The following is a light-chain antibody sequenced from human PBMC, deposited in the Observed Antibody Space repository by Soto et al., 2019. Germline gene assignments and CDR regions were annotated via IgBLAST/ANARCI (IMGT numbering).Light chain of an antibody. CDR3: QQGNAAPS. Sequence: DIQMTQSPSSLSASVGDRVTITCRASQSVSTYLNWYQQKPGKAPKLLISGASTLRSGVPSRFSGSGSGTDFTLTISSLQPGDFATYYCQQGNAAPSFGQGTKLEI. V-gene: IGKV1-39*01. CDR1: QSVSTY. CDR2: GAS. J-gene: IGKJ2*01.